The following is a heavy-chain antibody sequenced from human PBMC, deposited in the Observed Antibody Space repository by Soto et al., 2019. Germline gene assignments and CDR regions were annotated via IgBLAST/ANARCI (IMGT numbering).Heavy chain of an antibody. V-gene: IGHV3-48*02. CDR3: AMIGIYTSAFDY. CDR1: GFTFSSYS. Sequence: GGSLRLSCAAWGFTFSSYSINWVRQAPWKGLEWVSYISSSSITIYYADSVKGRFTISRDNAKNSLYLQMNSLRDEDTAVYYCAMIGIYTSAFDYLGQRTLVTVYS. CDR2: ISSSSITI. J-gene: IGHJ4*02. D-gene: IGHD1-26*01.